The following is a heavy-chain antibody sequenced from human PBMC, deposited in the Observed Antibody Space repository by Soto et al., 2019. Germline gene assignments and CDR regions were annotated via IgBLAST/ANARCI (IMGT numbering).Heavy chain of an antibody. V-gene: IGHV4-59*01. CDR2: IYYSGST. CDR1: GGSISSYY. Sequence: SETLSLTCTVSGGSISSYYWSWIRQPPGKGLEWIGYIYYSGSTIYNPSLKSRVTISVDTSKNQFSLKLSSVTAADTAVYYCANMAYYDILTGLRHWAQGPRVTVSS. D-gene: IGHD3-9*01. J-gene: IGHJ4*02. CDR3: ANMAYYDILTGLRH.